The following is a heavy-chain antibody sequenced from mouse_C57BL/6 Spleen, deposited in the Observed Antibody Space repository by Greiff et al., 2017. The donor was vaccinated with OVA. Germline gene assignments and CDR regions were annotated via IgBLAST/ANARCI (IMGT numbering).Heavy chain of an antibody. D-gene: IGHD3-3*01. J-gene: IGHJ2*01. Sequence: VQLQQPGAELVKPGASVKLSCKASGYTFTSYWMQWVKQRPGQGLEWIGEIDPSDSYTNYNQKFKGKATLTVDTSSSTAYMQLSSLTSEDSAVYYCARGGDVDYWGQGTTLTVSS. CDR3: ARGGDVDY. CDR1: GYTFTSYW. CDR2: IDPSDSYT. V-gene: IGHV1-50*01.